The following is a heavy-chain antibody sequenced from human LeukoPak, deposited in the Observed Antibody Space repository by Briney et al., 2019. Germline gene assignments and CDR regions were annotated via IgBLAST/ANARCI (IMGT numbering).Heavy chain of an antibody. Sequence: ASVRVSSTASGYIFTADYMHWVRPAPGQGREWMGWIDPNSGDSNSAQRFQGRVTMTRDTSISTAYMELSRLRSDDTAVYSCARRDGYDAFDIWGQGTVVIVSS. J-gene: IGHJ3*02. CDR3: ARRDGYDAFDI. CDR2: IDPNSGDS. V-gene: IGHV1-2*02. D-gene: IGHD5-24*01. CDR1: GYIFTADY.